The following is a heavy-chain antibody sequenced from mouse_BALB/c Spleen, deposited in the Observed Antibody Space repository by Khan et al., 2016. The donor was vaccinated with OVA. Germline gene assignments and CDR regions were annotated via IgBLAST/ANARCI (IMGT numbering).Heavy chain of an antibody. Sequence: EVKLLESGPGLVKPSQSLSLTCTVTGYSITSDYAWNWIRQFPGNKLEWMGYINYSGSTTYDPSLKSRISITRDTSKNQFFLQLNSVTAEDTATYYCARWFTYWGQGTLVTVSA. CDR3: ARWFTY. J-gene: IGHJ3*01. V-gene: IGHV3-2*02. CDR2: INYSGST. CDR1: GYSITSDYA.